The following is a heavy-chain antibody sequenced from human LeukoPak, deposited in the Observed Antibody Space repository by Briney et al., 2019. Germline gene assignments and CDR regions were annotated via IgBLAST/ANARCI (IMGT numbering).Heavy chain of an antibody. CDR3: ARDANSAILDY. CDR1: GGTFSSYA. J-gene: IGHJ4*02. CDR2: IIPIFGTA. Sequence: SVKVSRRASGGTFSSYAISWVRQAPGQGLEWMGGIIPIFGTANYAQKFQGRVTITADESTSTAYMELSSLRSEDTAVYYCARDANSAILDYWGQGTLVTVSS. V-gene: IGHV1-69*13. D-gene: IGHD5-18*01.